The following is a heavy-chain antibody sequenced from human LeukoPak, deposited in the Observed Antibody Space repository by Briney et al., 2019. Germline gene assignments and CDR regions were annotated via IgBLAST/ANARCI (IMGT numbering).Heavy chain of an antibody. Sequence: SVKVSCKASGGTFSSYVISWVRQAPGQGLEWMGRIIPIFGTANYAQKFQGRVTITTDESTSTAYMELSSLRSEDTAVYYCARDRKSPYSRSSAGRGGFDYCGQGTLVTVSS. CDR3: ARDRKSPYSRSSAGRGGFDY. CDR1: GGTFSSYV. V-gene: IGHV1-69*05. CDR2: IIPIFGTA. J-gene: IGHJ4*02. D-gene: IGHD6-6*01.